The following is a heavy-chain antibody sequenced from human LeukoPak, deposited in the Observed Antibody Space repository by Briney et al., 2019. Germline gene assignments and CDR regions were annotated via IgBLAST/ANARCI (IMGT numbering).Heavy chain of an antibody. Sequence: PGGSLRLSCAASGFTFSSYVMNWVRRAPGKGLEWVSVISSSGDYTNYADSVKGRFTSFRDNSKNTLYLQMNSLRADDTAVYYCAKRMGGSEIYYFDYWGQGTLVTVSS. V-gene: IGHV3-23*01. CDR3: AKRMGGSEIYYFDY. J-gene: IGHJ4*02. CDR2: ISSSGDYT. CDR1: GFTFSSYV. D-gene: IGHD3-10*01.